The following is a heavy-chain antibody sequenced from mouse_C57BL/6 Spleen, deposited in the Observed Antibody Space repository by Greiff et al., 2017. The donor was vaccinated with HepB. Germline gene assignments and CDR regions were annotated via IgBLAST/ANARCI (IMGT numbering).Heavy chain of an antibody. CDR2: IYPGSGST. Sequence: QVQLQQPGAELVKPGASVKMSCKASGYTFTSYWITWVKQRPGQGLEWIGDIYPGSGSTNNNEKFKSKATLTVDTSSSTAYMQLSSLTSEDSAVYYCAISGYDYPYYYAMDYWGQGTSVTVSS. CDR1: GYTFTSYW. J-gene: IGHJ4*01. CDR3: AISGYDYPYYYAMDY. V-gene: IGHV1-55*01. D-gene: IGHD2-4*01.